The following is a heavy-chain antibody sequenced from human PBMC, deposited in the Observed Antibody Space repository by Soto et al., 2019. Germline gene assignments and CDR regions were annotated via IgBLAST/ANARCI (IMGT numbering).Heavy chain of an antibody. Sequence: PGGSLRLSCAASGFTFSSYAMHWVRQAPGKGLEWVAVISYDGSNKYYADSVKGRFTISRDNSKNTLYLQMNSLRAEDTAVYYCAWGYYYDSSGYLNYWGQGTLVTVSS. D-gene: IGHD3-22*01. V-gene: IGHV3-30-3*01. CDR3: AWGYYYDSSGYLNY. J-gene: IGHJ4*02. CDR2: ISYDGSNK. CDR1: GFTFSSYA.